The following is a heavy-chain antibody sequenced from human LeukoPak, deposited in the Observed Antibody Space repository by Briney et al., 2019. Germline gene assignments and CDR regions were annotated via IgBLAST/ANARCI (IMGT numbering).Heavy chain of an antibody. CDR3: ARDSSSWYGHFDY. J-gene: IGHJ4*02. Sequence: GGSLRLSCAASGFTVSSNYMSWVRQAPGKGLEWVSVIYSGGSTYYADSVKGRFTISRDNSKNTLYLQMNSLRAEDTAAYYCARDSSSWYGHFDYWGQGTLVTVSS. D-gene: IGHD6-13*01. CDR2: IYSGGST. CDR1: GFTVSSNY. V-gene: IGHV3-53*01.